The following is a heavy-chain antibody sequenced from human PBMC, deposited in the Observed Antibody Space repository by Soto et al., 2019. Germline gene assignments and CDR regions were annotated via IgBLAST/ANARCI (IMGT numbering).Heavy chain of an antibody. CDR2: IYYSGST. J-gene: IGHJ5*02. CDR1: GGSISNGGYY. Sequence: QVQLQESGPGLVKPSQTLSLTCTVSGGSISNGGYYWSWIRQHPGKGLEWIGYIYYSGSTYYNPSLKSRVTISIDTSKTQFSLKLSSVTAADTAVYYCARGRGTELKWFDPWGQGTLVTVSS. D-gene: IGHD1-7*01. V-gene: IGHV4-31*03. CDR3: ARGRGTELKWFDP.